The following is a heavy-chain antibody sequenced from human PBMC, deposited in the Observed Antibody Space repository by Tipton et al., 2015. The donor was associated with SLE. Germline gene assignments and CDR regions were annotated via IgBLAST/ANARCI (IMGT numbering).Heavy chain of an antibody. Sequence: TLSLTCTVSGGSISSSSYYWSWIRQPPGKGLEWIGSIYHSGSTYSNPSLKSRVTISVDTSKNQFSLRLSSVTAADTAVYYCARGSSMDVWGKGTTVTVSP. CDR2: IYHSGST. J-gene: IGHJ6*04. CDR1: GGSISSSSYY. V-gene: IGHV4-39*07. CDR3: ARGSSMDV.